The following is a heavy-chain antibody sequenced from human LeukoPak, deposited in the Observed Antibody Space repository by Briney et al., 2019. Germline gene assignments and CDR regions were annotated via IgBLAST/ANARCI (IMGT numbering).Heavy chain of an antibody. Sequence: SETLSLTCAVYGGSFSGYYWSWIRQPPGKGLEWIGEINHSGSTNYNPSLKSRVTISVDTSKNQFSLKLSSVTAADTAVYYCARAAYYYDSSGYYRLFAFDIWGQGTMVTVSS. CDR1: GGSFSGYY. CDR2: INHSGST. J-gene: IGHJ3*02. D-gene: IGHD3-22*01. V-gene: IGHV4-34*01. CDR3: ARAAYYYDSSGYYRLFAFDI.